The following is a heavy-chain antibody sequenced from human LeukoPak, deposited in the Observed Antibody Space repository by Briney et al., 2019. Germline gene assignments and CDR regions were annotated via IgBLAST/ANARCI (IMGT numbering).Heavy chain of an antibody. D-gene: IGHD2-8*01. V-gene: IGHV3-30*07. Sequence: DSVKGRFTISRDNSKNTLYLQMNSLRAEDTAVYYCARAPMEDSNYYYYGMDVWGQGTTVTVSS. J-gene: IGHJ6*02. CDR3: ARAPMEDSNYYYYGMDV.